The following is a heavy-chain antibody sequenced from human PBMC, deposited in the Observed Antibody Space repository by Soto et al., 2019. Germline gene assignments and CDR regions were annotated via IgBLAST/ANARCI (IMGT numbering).Heavy chain of an antibody. CDR1: GFTFSSYW. J-gene: IGHJ6*02. Sequence: VQLVESGGGLVQPGGSLRLSCASSGFTFSSYWMHWVRQTPGKGLAWVSRIKGDGATTNYADSVGGRFTISRDNAKNTWAPQRNSPRCDDTAVYYCARGLQGVFGRDFWGQGTTAIVSS. D-gene: IGHD4-4*01. CDR3: ARGLQGVFGRDF. CDR2: IKGDGATT. V-gene: IGHV3-74*01.